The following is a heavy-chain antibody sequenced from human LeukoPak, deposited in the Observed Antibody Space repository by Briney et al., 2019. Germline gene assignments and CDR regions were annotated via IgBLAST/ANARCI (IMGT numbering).Heavy chain of an antibody. CDR2: IYYSGGT. Sequence: SETLSLTCTISGGSISSSNDYWGWVRQPPGKGLEWIGTIYYSGGTYYNPSLRSRVTISVDTSKNQFSLKLSSVTAADTAVYYCARHLANWGYNWFDPWGQGTLVTVSS. CDR1: GGSISSSNDY. J-gene: IGHJ5*02. V-gene: IGHV4-39*01. CDR3: ARHLANWGYNWFDP. D-gene: IGHD7-27*01.